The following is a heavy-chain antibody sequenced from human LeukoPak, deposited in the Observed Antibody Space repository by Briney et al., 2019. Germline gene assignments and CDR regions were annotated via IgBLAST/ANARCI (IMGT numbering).Heavy chain of an antibody. V-gene: IGHV3-13*04. J-gene: IGHJ4*02. CDR3: ARGGPGPFDY. Sequence: GGPVRLSCAASGFLFSNYVWHWVRQATARGLEWVSGIGKGGDTYFADSVKGRFTISRENAKNSFFLQMNSLRAGDTAVYYCARGGPGPFDYWGQGTLVTVSS. CDR2: IGKGGDT. D-gene: IGHD3-16*01. CDR1: GFLFSNYV.